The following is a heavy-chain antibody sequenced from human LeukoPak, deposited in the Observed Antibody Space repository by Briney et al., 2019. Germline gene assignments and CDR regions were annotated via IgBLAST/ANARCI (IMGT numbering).Heavy chain of an antibody. CDR1: GGSFSGYY. J-gene: IGHJ4*02. CDR2: INHSGST. V-gene: IGHV4-34*01. CDR3: ARDTLSYSDYGY. Sequence: SETLSLTCAVYGGSFSGYYWSWIRQPPGKGLEWIGEINHSGSTNYNPSLKSRVTISVDTSKNQFSLKLSSVTAADTAVYYCARDTLSYSDYGYWGQGTLVTVSS. D-gene: IGHD4-11*01.